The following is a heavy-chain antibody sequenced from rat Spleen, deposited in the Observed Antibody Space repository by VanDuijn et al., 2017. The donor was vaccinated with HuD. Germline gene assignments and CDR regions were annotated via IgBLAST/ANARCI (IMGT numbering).Heavy chain of an antibody. J-gene: IGHJ2*01. CDR3: ARQYRYNYFDY. D-gene: IGHD1-5*01. CDR1: GFTFSDYN. V-gene: IGHV5-7*01. CDR2: ISYDGSST. Sequence: EVQLVESGGGLVQPGRSLKLSCAASGFTFSDYNMAWVRQAPKKGLEWVATISYDGSSTYYRDSVKGRFTISRDNAKSTLYLQMDSLRSEDTATYYCARQYRYNYFDYWGQGVMVTVSS.